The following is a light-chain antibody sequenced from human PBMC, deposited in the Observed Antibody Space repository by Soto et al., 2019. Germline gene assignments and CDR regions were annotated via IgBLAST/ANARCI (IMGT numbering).Light chain of an antibody. CDR3: QQYYSTPTWT. CDR1: QSVLYSSNNKNY. V-gene: IGKV4-1*01. Sequence: DIVMTQSPDSLAVSLGERATINCKSSQSVLYSSNNKNYLAWYQQKPGQPPKLLIYWASTRESGVPDRFSGSGSGTDFTLTNSSLQAEDVAVYYCQQYYSTPTWTFGQGTKVEIK. CDR2: WAS. J-gene: IGKJ1*01.